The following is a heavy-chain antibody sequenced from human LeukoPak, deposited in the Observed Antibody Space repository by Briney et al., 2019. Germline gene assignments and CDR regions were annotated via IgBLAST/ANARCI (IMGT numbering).Heavy chain of an antibody. CDR2: IYYSGST. J-gene: IGHJ5*02. Sequence: SETLSLTCTVSGGSISSSSYYWGWIRQPPGKGLEWIGSIYYSGSTYYNPSLKSRVTISVDTSKNQFSLKLSSVTAADTAVYYCARDIRDGSWVPGVSQFDPWGQGTLVTVSS. D-gene: IGHD5-24*01. CDR3: ARDIRDGSWVPGVSQFDP. CDR1: GGSISSSSYY. V-gene: IGHV4-39*07.